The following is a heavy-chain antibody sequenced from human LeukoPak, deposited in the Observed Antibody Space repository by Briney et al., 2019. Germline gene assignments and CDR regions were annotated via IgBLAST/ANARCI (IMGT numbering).Heavy chain of an antibody. J-gene: IGHJ5*02. V-gene: IGHV1-69*01. CDR2: IIPIFGTA. CDR3: ARAADYYDSSGYFRDWFDP. Sequence: SVKVSCKASGGTFSSYAISWVRQAPRQGLEWMGGIIPIFGTANYAQKFQGRVTITADESTSTAYMELSSLRSEDTAVYYCARAADYYDSSGYFRDWFDPWGQGTLVTVSS. CDR1: GGTFSSYA. D-gene: IGHD3-22*01.